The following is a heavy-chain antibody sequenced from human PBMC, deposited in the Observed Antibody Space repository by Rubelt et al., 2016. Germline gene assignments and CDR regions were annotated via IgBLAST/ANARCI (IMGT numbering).Heavy chain of an antibody. CDR2: INHSGST. V-gene: IGHV4-34*01. J-gene: IGHJ5*02. Sequence: QVQLQQWGAGLLKPSETLSLTCAVYGGSFSGYYWSWIRQPPGKGLEWIGEINHSGSTKYNPSLKSRVTISVVTSKNQCSLKLSSVTAADTAVYYCAGGLARAAAAPRRLWFDPWGQGTLVTVSS. CDR1: GGSFSGYY. CDR3: AGGLARAAAAPRRLWFDP. D-gene: IGHD6-13*01.